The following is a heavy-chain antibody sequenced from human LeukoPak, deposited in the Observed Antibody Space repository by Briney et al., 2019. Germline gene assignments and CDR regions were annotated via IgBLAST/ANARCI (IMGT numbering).Heavy chain of an antibody. CDR1: GFTFSSYG. CDR3: ARDRRDGYNPYFDY. J-gene: IGHJ4*02. CDR2: IWYDGSNK. V-gene: IGHV3-33*01. D-gene: IGHD5-24*01. Sequence: PGGSLRLSCAASGFTFSSYGMHWVRQAPGKGLEWVAVIWYDGSNKYYADSVKGRFTISRDNSKNTLYLQMNSLRAEDTAVYYCARDRRDGYNPYFDYWGQGTLVTVSS.